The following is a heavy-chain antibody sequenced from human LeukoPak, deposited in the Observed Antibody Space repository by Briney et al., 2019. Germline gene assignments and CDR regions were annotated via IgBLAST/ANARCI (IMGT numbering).Heavy chain of an antibody. D-gene: IGHD6-13*01. CDR3: ARARHREGYKSSWYDY. Sequence: RSGGSLRLSCAASGFTVSGNDMHRVRKIIGKGLEWVSAISTAGVTYYPGSVKGRFIIPRENAKNSLYLQMNSLRAGDTVVYYCARARHREGYKSSWYDYWGQGTLVTVSS. J-gene: IGHJ4*02. V-gene: IGHV3-13*01. CDR1: GFTVSGND. CDR2: ISTAGVT.